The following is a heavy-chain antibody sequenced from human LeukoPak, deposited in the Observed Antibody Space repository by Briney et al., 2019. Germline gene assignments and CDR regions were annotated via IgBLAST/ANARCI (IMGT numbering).Heavy chain of an antibody. Sequence: ASVKVSCKAAGGTFSSYAISWVRQAPGQGLEWMGGIIPIFGTANYAQKFQGRVTITADESTSTAYMELSSLRSEDTAVYYCARVDTAMDDYWGQGTLVTVSS. V-gene: IGHV1-69*13. D-gene: IGHD5-18*01. J-gene: IGHJ4*02. CDR2: IIPIFGTA. CDR3: ARVDTAMDDY. CDR1: GGTFSSYA.